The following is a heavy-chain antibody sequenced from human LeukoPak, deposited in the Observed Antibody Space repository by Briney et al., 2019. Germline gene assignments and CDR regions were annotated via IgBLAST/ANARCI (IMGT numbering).Heavy chain of an antibody. CDR2: IYYSGST. CDR3: ARGAGRWLQSGFDY. V-gene: IGHV4-30-4*01. Sequence: SQTLSLTCTVSGGSISSGDYYWSWIRQPPGKGLEWIGYIYYSGSTYYNPSLKSRVTISVDTSKNQFSLKLSSLTAADTAVYYCARGAGRWLQSGFDYWGQGTLVTVSS. CDR1: GGSISSGDYY. J-gene: IGHJ4*02. D-gene: IGHD5-24*01.